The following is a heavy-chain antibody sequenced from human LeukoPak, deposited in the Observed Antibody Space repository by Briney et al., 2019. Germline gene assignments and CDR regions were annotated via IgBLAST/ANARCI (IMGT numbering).Heavy chain of an antibody. D-gene: IGHD3-22*01. CDR3: ARESDSSGYYHSEFDY. CDR1: GFTFSSYS. V-gene: IGHV3-21*01. CDR2: ISSSSSYI. J-gene: IGHJ4*02. Sequence: GGSLRLSCAASGFTFSSYSMNWVRQAPGKGLEWVSSISSSSSYIYYADSVKGRFTISRDNAKNSLYPQMNSLRAEDTAVYYCARESDSSGYYHSEFDYWGQGTLVTVSS.